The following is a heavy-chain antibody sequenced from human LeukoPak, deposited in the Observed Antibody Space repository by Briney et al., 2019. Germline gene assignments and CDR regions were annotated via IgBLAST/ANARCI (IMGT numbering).Heavy chain of an antibody. CDR3: ARQIASAGTAGFDF. Sequence: SETLSLTCTVSGGSISSYYWSWIRQPAGKGLEWIGRIYSTGSTNYNPSLKSQVTMSVDTSKNQFSLRLRSVTAADTAVYYCARQIASAGTAGFDFWGQGALVTVSS. J-gene: IGHJ4*02. D-gene: IGHD6-13*01. CDR1: GGSISSYY. V-gene: IGHV4-4*07. CDR2: IYSTGST.